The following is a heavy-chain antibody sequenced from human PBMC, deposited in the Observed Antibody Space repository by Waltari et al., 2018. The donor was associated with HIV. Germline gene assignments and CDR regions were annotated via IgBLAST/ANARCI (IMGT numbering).Heavy chain of an antibody. V-gene: IGHV4-34*01. CDR3: ARRGSSASPLTL. Sequence: QVQLQQWGAGLLKPSETLSLTCSVYGGSFPNFYWNLYRQTPDEGLQWIGEINHGGDTNVNPSLKSRVIMSIDTSKYEISLNLTSVSVADTALYFCARRGSSASPLTLWGRGTRVTVSS. CDR1: GGSFPNFY. J-gene: IGHJ4*02. D-gene: IGHD3-10*01. CDR2: INHGGDT.